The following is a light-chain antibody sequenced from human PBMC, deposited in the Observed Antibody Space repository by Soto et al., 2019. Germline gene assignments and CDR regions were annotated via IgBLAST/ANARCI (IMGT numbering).Light chain of an antibody. CDR3: QTWGAGGV. CDR1: SGHSTYA. Sequence: QPVLTQSPSASATLGASVKLTCTLDSGHSTYAIAWHQQQPEKGPRYLMKLNSDGSHYKGDGIPDRFSGSSSGADRYLTISSLQSEDEADYYCQTWGAGGVFGGGTKLTVL. V-gene: IGLV4-69*01. CDR2: LNSDGSH. J-gene: IGLJ2*01.